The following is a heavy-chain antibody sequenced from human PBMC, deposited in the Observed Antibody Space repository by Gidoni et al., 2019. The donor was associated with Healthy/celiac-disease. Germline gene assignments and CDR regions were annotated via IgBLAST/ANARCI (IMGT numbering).Heavy chain of an antibody. J-gene: IGHJ5*02. CDR3: AREPTIVVTNWFDP. Sequence: QVQLQQWGAGLLKPSETLSLTCAVYGGSFSGYYWSWIRQPPGKGLEWIGEINHSGSTNYNPSLKSRVTISVDTSKNQFSLKLSSVTAEDTAVYYCAREPTIVVTNWFDPWGQGTLVTVSS. CDR2: INHSGST. D-gene: IGHD3-22*01. CDR1: GGSFSGYY. V-gene: IGHV4-34*01.